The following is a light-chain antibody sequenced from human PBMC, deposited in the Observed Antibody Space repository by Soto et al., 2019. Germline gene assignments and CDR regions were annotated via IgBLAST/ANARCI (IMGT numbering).Light chain of an antibody. CDR1: QSVSSSY. Sequence: VLTQSPGILALSPGDRASLSCRGSQSVSSSYLAWYQQKPGQAPRLLIYGAYSRATAIPDRFSGSGSGTDFTLTISRLEPEDFAVYYCQQYGSSPPITCGQGTRLEIK. V-gene: IGKV3-20*01. J-gene: IGKJ5*01. CDR3: QQYGSSPPIT. CDR2: GAY.